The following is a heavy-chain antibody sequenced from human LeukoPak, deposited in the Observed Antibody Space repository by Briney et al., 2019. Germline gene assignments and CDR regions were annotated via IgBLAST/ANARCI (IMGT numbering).Heavy chain of an antibody. CDR2: IIPIFGTA. CDR1: GGTFSSYA. D-gene: IGHD6-6*01. J-gene: IGHJ6*03. CDR3: ARSRQLLYYYYYMDV. V-gene: IGHV1-69*06. Sequence: GASVKVSCKASGGTFSSYAISWVRQAPGQGLEWMGGIIPIFGTANYAQKFQGRVTITADKSTSTAYMELSSLRSEDTAVYYCARSRQLLYYYYYMDVWGKGTTVTVSS.